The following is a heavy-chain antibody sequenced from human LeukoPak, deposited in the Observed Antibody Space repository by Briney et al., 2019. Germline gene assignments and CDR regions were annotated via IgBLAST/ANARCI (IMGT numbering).Heavy chain of an antibody. D-gene: IGHD6-13*01. CDR3: ARGSSSFNY. V-gene: IGHV3-7*04. Sequence: GGSLRLPCAASGFTFSSYWMSWARQAPGKGLEWVATIRQDGGEKYYVDSVKGRFTISRDNAKNSLYLQMNSLRAEDTAVYYCARGSSSFNYWGQGTLVTVSS. CDR1: GFTFSSYW. J-gene: IGHJ4*02. CDR2: IRQDGGEK.